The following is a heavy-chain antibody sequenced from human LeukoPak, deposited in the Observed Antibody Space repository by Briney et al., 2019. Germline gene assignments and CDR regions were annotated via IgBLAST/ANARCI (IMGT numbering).Heavy chain of an antibody. Sequence: GGSLRLSCAASGFTFSSYAMHWVRQAPGKGLEWVAIMSYDGNNDFYADSVKGRFTISRDNAKNTLYLQMNSLRADDTAVYYCARDRCSGGGCCRNSFDIWGQGTMVTVSS. CDR2: MSYDGNND. J-gene: IGHJ3*02. CDR3: ARDRCSGGGCCRNSFDI. D-gene: IGHD2-15*01. V-gene: IGHV3-30*01. CDR1: GFTFSSYA.